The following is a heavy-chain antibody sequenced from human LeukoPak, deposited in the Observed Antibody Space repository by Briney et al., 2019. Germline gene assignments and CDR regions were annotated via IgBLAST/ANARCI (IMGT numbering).Heavy chain of an antibody. J-gene: IGHJ4*02. CDR3: ARGGPYQELDY. V-gene: IGHV4-34*01. Sequence: SETLSLTCAVYGGSFSGYYWSWIRQHPGKGLEWIGAINHSGSTHYNSSLKSRVTISVDTSKNQFSLKLSSVTAADTAVYYCARGGPYQELDYWGQGTLVTVSS. CDR2: INHSGST. CDR1: GGSFSGYY. D-gene: IGHD2-2*01.